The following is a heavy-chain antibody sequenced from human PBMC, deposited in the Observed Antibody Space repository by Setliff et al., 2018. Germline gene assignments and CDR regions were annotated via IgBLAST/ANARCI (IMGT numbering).Heavy chain of an antibody. CDR3: RFWSSYYKNDY. D-gene: IGHD3-3*01. CDR2: INQSGNT. J-gene: IGHJ4*02. Sequence: LPETLSLTCTVYGGSFSDYYWGWIRQSPGKRPEWIAEINQSGNTNYNPSLNSRVSVSVDTPTNQFSLKVFSVTAADTAVYYCRFWSSYYKNDYWAQGTLVTVSS. CDR1: GGSFSDYY. V-gene: IGHV4-34*01.